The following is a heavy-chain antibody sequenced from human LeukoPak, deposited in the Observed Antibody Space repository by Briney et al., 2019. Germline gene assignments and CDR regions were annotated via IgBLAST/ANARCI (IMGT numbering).Heavy chain of an antibody. J-gene: IGHJ5*02. Sequence: SETLSLTCTVSGGSISSSSYYWGWIRQPPGKGLEWIGSIYYSGSTYYNPSLESRVTISVDTSKNQFSLKLSSVTAADTAVYYCARSGGSGSYLSWFDPWGQGTLVTVSS. D-gene: IGHD3-10*01. CDR1: GGSISSSSYY. V-gene: IGHV4-39*07. CDR3: ARSGGSGSYLSWFDP. CDR2: IYYSGST.